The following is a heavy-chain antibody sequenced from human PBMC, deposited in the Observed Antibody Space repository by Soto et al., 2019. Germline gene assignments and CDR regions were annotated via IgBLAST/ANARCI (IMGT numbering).Heavy chain of an antibody. Sequence: SETLSLTCTVSGDSISSNSHYWVWIRQPPGKGLESIANNYYNGNTYYNPSLKSRVTISLDTSKNQFFLKLSSVTAADTAVYYCARRYGSAFDFWGQGTMVTVSS. CDR3: ARRYGSAFDF. D-gene: IGHD3-10*01. CDR2: NYYNGNT. J-gene: IGHJ3*01. V-gene: IGHV4-39*01. CDR1: GDSISSNSHY.